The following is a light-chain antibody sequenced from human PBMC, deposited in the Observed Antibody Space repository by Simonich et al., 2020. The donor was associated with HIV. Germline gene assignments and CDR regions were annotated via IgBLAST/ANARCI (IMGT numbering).Light chain of an antibody. J-gene: IGLJ3*02. CDR2: NVT. V-gene: IGLV2-14*03. CDR1: SSDVGTYNY. CDR3: SSYTSSSTWV. Sequence: QSALTQPASVSGSPGQSITISCTGTSSDVGTYNYVSWYQHHPGKAPKLIIFNVTERPSGASIRFSGSKSGNTASLTISGLQAEDEADFYCSSYTSSSTWVFGGGTKVTVL.